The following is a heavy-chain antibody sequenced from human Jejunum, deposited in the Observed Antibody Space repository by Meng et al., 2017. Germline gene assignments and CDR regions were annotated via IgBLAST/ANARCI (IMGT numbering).Heavy chain of an antibody. Sequence: GGFLRLSCEASGFIFSDYEMNWVRQAPGKGLEWVSYIDEGGSGRYYADAVRGRFTVSRDNVKNSLFLEMTSLRVEDTGVYYCAREWGSEVAMDVWGQGTTVTVSS. CDR3: AREWGSEVAMDV. CDR2: IDEGGSGR. D-gene: IGHD3-16*01. J-gene: IGHJ6*02. CDR1: GFIFSDYE. V-gene: IGHV3-48*03.